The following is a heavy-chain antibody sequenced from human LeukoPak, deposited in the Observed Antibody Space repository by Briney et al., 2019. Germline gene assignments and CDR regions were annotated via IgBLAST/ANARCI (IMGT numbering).Heavy chain of an antibody. D-gene: IGHD3-22*01. CDR3: AILTYYYDSSGYLHDAFDI. V-gene: IGHV3-72*01. CDR2: TRNKANSYTT. Sequence: TGGSLRLSCAASGFTFSDHYMDWVRQAPGKGLEWVGRTRNKANSYTTEYAASVKGRFTISRDDSKNSLYLQMNSLKTEDTAVYYCAILTYYYDSSGYLHDAFDIWGQGTMVTVSS. CDR1: GFTFSDHY. J-gene: IGHJ3*02.